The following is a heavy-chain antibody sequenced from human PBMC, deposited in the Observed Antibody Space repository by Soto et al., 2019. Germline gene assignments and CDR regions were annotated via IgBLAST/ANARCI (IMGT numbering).Heavy chain of an antibody. D-gene: IGHD4-17*01. CDR3: ARAVTVTDFYHYSSGMDI. V-gene: IGHV1-69*06. J-gene: IGHJ6*01. Sequence: QVQLVQSGAEVKKPGSPVKVSCKVSGGTFSRYVVSWVRQAPGQGLEWMGGIIPFSGSTNYTQKFQGRVTLPADISTSTAYMGLSSVTSEATAVYYLARAVTVTDFYHYSSGMDIWWQGTTVTVTS. CDR2: IIPFSGST. CDR1: GGTFSRYV.